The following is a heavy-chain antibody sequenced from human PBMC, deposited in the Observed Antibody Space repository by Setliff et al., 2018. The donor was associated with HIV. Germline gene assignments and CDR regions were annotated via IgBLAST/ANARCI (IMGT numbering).Heavy chain of an antibody. CDR3: ARWGDGYNSYDF. CDR2: VYHTGST. Sequence: SETLSLTCAVSGGSIGIHYWSWIRQPPGKGLEWIGTVYHTGSTIYNPSLQSRVIMSVDTSRNQFSLNVNSLTAADTAVYFCARWGDGYNSYDFWGQGTLVNVSS. J-gene: IGHJ4*02. D-gene: IGHD5-12*01. V-gene: IGHV4-59*11. CDR1: GGSIGIHY.